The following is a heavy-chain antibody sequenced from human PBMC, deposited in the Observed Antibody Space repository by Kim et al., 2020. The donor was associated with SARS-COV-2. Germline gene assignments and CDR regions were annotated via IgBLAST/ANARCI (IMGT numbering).Heavy chain of an antibody. Sequence: GGSLRLSCAASGFTFSSYGMHWVRQAPGKGLEWVAVISYDGSNKYYADSVKGRFTISRDNSKNTLYLQMNSLRAEDTAVYYCAKGGSGLELGHWGQGTLVTVSS. CDR3: AKGGSGLELGH. CDR2: ISYDGSNK. D-gene: IGHD1-7*01. CDR1: GFTFSSYG. J-gene: IGHJ4*02. V-gene: IGHV3-30*18.